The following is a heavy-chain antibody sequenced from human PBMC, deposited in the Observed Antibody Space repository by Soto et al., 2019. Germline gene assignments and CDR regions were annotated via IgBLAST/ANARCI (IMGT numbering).Heavy chain of an antibody. CDR2: TYYRSKWYN. CDR1: GASVSSNSSA. V-gene: IGHV6-1*01. CDR3: ARDSRVRYGYSYYFDY. Sequence: SQTLSLACAISGASVSSNSSACNFIRQSPSRGIEWLGRTYYRSKWYNGYAVCVKSLITINPDTSKNQFSLQLNSVTPEDTAVYYCARDSRVRYGYSYYFDYWGQGTLVTVSS. D-gene: IGHD5-18*01. J-gene: IGHJ4*02.